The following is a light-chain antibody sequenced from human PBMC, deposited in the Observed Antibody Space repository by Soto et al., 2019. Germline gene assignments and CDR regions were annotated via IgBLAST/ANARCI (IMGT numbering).Light chain of an antibody. J-gene: IGKJ1*01. CDR2: DAS. CDR3: QQYNSYWT. CDR1: QSISSW. V-gene: IGKV1-5*01. Sequence: DIQMTQSHSTLSASVGDRVTITCRASQSISSWLAWYQQKPGKAPKLLIYDASNLESGVPSRFSGSRSGTEFTLTISSLQPDDFATYYCQQYNSYWTFGQGTKVDI.